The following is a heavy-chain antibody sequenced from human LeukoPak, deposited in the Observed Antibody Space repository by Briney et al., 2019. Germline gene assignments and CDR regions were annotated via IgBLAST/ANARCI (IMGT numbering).Heavy chain of an antibody. Sequence: GGSLRLSCAASGFTVSSNYISWVRQAPGKGLEWVSVIYSGGSTCYADSVKGRFTISRDNSKNTLSLQMNSLRAEDTAVYYCARDPPTYTSGWYSTDDAYDIWGQGTMVTVSS. CDR3: ARDPPTYTSGWYSTDDAYDI. V-gene: IGHV3-53*01. D-gene: IGHD6-19*01. CDR1: GFTVSSNY. CDR2: IYSGGST. J-gene: IGHJ3*02.